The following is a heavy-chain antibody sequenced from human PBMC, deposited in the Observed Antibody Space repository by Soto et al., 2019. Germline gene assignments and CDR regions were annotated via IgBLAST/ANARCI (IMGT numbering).Heavy chain of an antibody. V-gene: IGHV4-30-4*01. Sequence: SETLSLTCTVSVGSISSGDHYWSWVRQPPGKGLESIGYIYYSGTTYYNPSLKSRLTISVDTSKNQFSLKLSSVTAADTAVYYCATYYDSFFPTFDYRGEGAPFTTSS. CDR1: VGSISSGDHY. D-gene: IGHD3-22*01. CDR2: IYYSGTT. J-gene: IGHJ4*02. CDR3: ATYYDSFFPTFDY.